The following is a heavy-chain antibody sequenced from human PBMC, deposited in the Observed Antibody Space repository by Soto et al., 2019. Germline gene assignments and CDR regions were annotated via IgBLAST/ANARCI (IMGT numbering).Heavy chain of an antibody. V-gene: IGHV3-21*01. D-gene: IGHD3-10*01. CDR3: AAGVGMVLY. J-gene: IGHJ4*02. CDR1: GFTFSSYS. Sequence: RLSCAASGFTFSSYSMNWVRQAPGKGLEWVSFISSSSSYIYYADSVKGRFTISRDNAKNSLYLQMNSLRAEDTAVYYCAAGVGMVLYWGQGTLVTVSS. CDR2: ISSSSSYI.